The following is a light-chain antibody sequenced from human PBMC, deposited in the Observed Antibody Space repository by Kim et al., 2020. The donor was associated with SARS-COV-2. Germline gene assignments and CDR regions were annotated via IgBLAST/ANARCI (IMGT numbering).Light chain of an antibody. CDR3: SSYTSSSTVV. Sequence: GQPNTVPRTGPGSDVVFYTYVSCYHHHQGKPPTLIFYDVSNRPSVVSNRFSGSEAGNTASLTISGLQAEDEADYYCSSYTSSSTVVFGGGTQLTVL. CDR1: GSDVVFYTY. V-gene: IGLV2-14*03. J-gene: IGLJ2*01. CDR2: DVS.